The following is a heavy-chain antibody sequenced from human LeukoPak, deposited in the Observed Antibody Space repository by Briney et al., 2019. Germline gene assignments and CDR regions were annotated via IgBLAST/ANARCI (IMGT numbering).Heavy chain of an antibody. D-gene: IGHD3-10*01. CDR1: GFTFTSSA. CDR3: AASVLTDAFDI. CDR2: IVVGSGNT. J-gene: IGHJ3*02. Sequence: SVKVSCKASGFTFTSSAVQWVRLARGQRLEWIGWIVVGSGNTNYTQKFQERVTITRDMSTTTAYMELSSLRSKDTAVYYCAASVLTDAFDIWGQGTMVTVSS. V-gene: IGHV1-58*01.